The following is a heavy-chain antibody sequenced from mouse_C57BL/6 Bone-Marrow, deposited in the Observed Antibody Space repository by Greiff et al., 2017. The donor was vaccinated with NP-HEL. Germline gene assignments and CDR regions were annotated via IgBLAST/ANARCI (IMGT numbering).Heavy chain of an antibody. Sequence: EVQVVESGPGMVKPSQSLSLTCTVTGYSITSGYDWHWIRHFPGNKLEWMGYISYSGSTNYNPSLKSRISITHDTSKNHFFLKLNSVTTEDTATYYCARGGMITPYFDYWGQGTTLTVSS. J-gene: IGHJ2*01. CDR2: ISYSGST. V-gene: IGHV3-1*01. CDR1: GYSITSGYD. D-gene: IGHD2-4*01. CDR3: ARGGMITPYFDY.